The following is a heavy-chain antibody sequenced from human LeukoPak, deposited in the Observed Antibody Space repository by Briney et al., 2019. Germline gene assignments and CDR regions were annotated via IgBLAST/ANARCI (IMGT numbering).Heavy chain of an antibody. D-gene: IGHD1-26*01. V-gene: IGHV1-2*02. J-gene: IGHJ3*02. CDR2: INPNSGDT. Sequence: ASVKVSCKAFGYIFTGYYMHWVRQAPGQGLEWMGWINPNSGDTNYAQKFQGRVTMTRDTSISTAYMELSRLRSDDTAVYYCAREEHQNDAFDIWGQGTLVTVSS. CDR3: AREEHQNDAFDI. CDR1: GYIFTGYY.